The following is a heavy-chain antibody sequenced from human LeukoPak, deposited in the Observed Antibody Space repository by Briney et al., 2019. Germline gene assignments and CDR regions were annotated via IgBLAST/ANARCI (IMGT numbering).Heavy chain of an antibody. V-gene: IGHV3-64D*06. CDR2: IRPDGGTT. Sequence: PGGSLRLSCSASGFSFSAYSMHRVRQAPGKGLKYVSAIRPDGGTTYYADSVRGRFSISRDNSKNTLYLQMSSLRVEDTAVYYCVPKGTEGYWGQGTLVTVSS. CDR1: GFSFSAYS. CDR3: VPKGTEGY. J-gene: IGHJ4*02.